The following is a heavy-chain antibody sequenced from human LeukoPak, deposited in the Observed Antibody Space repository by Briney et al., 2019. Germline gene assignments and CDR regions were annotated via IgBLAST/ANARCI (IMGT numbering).Heavy chain of an antibody. D-gene: IGHD3-10*01. CDR3: AKDHAGSGRAFEY. J-gene: IGHJ4*02. V-gene: IGHV3-30*04. Sequence: HPGGSLRLSCATSGFTFRTSGVHCVRQAPGKGLEWVALMSSDGINTYYADSVEGRFTVSRGSSKDILYLQMNSLRADDTAIYYCAKDHAGSGRAFEYWGQGTLVTVSS. CDR1: GFTFRTSG. CDR2: MSSDGINT.